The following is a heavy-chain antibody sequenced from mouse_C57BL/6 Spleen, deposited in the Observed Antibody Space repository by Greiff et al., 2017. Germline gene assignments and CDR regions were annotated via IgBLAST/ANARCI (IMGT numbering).Heavy chain of an antibody. J-gene: IGHJ2*01. Sequence: EVQLQQSGPELVKPGASVKISCKASGYTFTDYYMNWVKQSHGKSLEWIGDINPNNGGTSYNQKFKGKATLTVDKSSSTAYMERRSLTSEDSAVYYWARYYSNRDDWGQGTTLTVAS. V-gene: IGHV1-26*01. D-gene: IGHD2-5*01. CDR3: ARYYSNRDD. CDR2: INPNNGGT. CDR1: GYTFTDYY.